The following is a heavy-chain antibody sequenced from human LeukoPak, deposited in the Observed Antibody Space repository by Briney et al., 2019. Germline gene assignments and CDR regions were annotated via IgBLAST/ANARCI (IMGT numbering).Heavy chain of an antibody. CDR2: IVVGSGNT. V-gene: IGHV1-58*02. CDR1: GFTFTRSA. CDR3: AATGDSGSFDY. Sequence: SVKVSCKASGFTFTRSAMQWVRQARGQRLEWIGWIVVGSGNTNYAQKLQERVTITRDMSTSTAYMELSSLRSEDTAVYYCAATGDSGSFDYWGQGTLVTVSS. J-gene: IGHJ4*02. D-gene: IGHD1-26*01.